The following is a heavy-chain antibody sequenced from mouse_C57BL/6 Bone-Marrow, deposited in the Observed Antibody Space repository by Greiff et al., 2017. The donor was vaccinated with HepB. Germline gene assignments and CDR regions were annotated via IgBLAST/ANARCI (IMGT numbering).Heavy chain of an antibody. CDR2: IDPANGNT. J-gene: IGHJ3*01. CDR1: GFNIKNTY. Sequence: VQLQQSVAELVRPGASVKLSCTASGFNIKNTYMHWVKQRPEQGLEWIGRIDPANGNTKYAPKFQGKATITADTSSNTAYLQLSSLTSEDTAIYYCASPRPPYDGSSWFAYWGKGTLVTVSA. D-gene: IGHD1-1*01. V-gene: IGHV14-3*01. CDR3: ASPRPPYDGSSWFAY.